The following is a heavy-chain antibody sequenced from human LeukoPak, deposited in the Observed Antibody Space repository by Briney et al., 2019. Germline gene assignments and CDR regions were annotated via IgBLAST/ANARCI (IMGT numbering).Heavy chain of an antibody. V-gene: IGHV4-34*01. D-gene: IGHD3-3*01. CDR1: GFTFRNHG. Sequence: AGGSLRLSCAASGFTFRNHGMYWVRQAPGKGLEWIGKINHSGSTNYNPSLKSRVTISVDTSKNQFSLKLSSVTAADTAVYYCARAFYDFWSGYPGSYYYYYGMDVWGQGTTVTVSS. CDR2: INHSGST. CDR3: ARAFYDFWSGYPGSYYYYYGMDV. J-gene: IGHJ6*02.